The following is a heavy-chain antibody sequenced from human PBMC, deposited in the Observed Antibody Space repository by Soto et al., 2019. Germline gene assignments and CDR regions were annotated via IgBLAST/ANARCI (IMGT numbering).Heavy chain of an antibody. D-gene: IGHD2-2*01. V-gene: IGHV3-30*18. CDR2: ISYDGSNK. CDR3: AKGQHCSTTSCYFYYYGVDV. J-gene: IGHJ6*02. CDR1: GFTFSSYG. Sequence: QVQLVESGGGVVQPGRSLRLSCAASGFTFSSYGMHWVRQVPGKGLEWVAVISYDGSNKYYADSVKGRLTISRDNSKNPLYLQINSLRAEDTAVYYCAKGQHCSTTSCYFYYYGVDVWGQGTTVAVSS.